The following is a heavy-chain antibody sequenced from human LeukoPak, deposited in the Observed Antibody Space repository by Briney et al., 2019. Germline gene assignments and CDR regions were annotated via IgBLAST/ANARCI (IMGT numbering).Heavy chain of an antibody. D-gene: IGHD5-24*01. J-gene: IGHJ4*02. V-gene: IGHV1-24*01. Sequence: ASVKVSCKVSGYTLTELSMHWVRQAPGKGLEWMGGFDPEDGETIYAQKFQGRVTMTEGTSTDTAYMELSSPRSEDTAVYYCACRDGYNWDYWGQGTLVTVSS. CDR3: ACRDGYNWDY. CDR2: FDPEDGET. CDR1: GYTLTELS.